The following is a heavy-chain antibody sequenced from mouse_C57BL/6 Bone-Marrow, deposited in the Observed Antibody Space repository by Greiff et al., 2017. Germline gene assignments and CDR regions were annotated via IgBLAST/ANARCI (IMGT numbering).Heavy chain of an antibody. CDR1: GYTFTSYW. V-gene: IGHV1-52*01. CDR2: IDPSDSET. J-gene: IGHJ4*01. D-gene: IGHD2-5*01. CDR3: ARGSNYDAMDY. Sequence: QVQLQQPGAELVRPGSSVKLSCKASGYTFTSYWMHWVKQRPIQGLEWIGNIDPSDSETHYNQKFKDKATLTVDKSSSTAYMQLSSLTSEDSAVYYWARGSNYDAMDYWGQGTSVTVSS.